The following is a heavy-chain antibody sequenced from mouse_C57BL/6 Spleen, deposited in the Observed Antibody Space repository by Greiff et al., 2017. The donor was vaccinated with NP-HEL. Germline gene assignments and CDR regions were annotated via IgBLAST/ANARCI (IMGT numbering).Heavy chain of an antibody. V-gene: IGHV5-12*01. Sequence: DVMLVESGGGLVQPGGSLKLSCAASGFTFSDYYMYWVRQTPEKRLEWVAYISNGGGSTYYPDTVKGRFTISRDNATKTLYLQMSRLKSDDTAMYYCARGSPYDYSFDYWRQGTTLTVSS. J-gene: IGHJ2*01. D-gene: IGHD2-4*01. CDR1: GFTFSDYY. CDR3: ARGSPYDYSFDY. CDR2: ISNGGGST.